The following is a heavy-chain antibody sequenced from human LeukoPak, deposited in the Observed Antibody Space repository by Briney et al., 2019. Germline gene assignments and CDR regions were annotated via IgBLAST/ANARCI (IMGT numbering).Heavy chain of an antibody. Sequence: GGSLRLSCAASGFSFSSYWMHWVRQAPGKGLVWVARIKSDESTTSYADSVKGRFTISRDNAKNTLYLQVNSLRAEDTAVYYCVRRAFDSSGNYPFDPWGQGTLVTVSS. CDR3: VRRAFDSSGNYPFDP. CDR1: GFSFSSYW. CDR2: IKSDESTT. D-gene: IGHD3-22*01. V-gene: IGHV3-74*01. J-gene: IGHJ5*02.